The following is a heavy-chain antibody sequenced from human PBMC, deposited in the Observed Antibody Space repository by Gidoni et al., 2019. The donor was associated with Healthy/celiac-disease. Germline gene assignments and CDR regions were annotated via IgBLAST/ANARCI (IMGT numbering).Heavy chain of an antibody. CDR1: GFTFSSYA. D-gene: IGHD2-15*01. J-gene: IGHJ3*02. V-gene: IGHV3-23*01. CDR2: ISGSGGST. Sequence: EVQLLESGGGLVQPGGSLRLSCAASGFTFSSYAMSWVRQAPGKGLEWVSAISGSGGSTYYADSVKGRFTISRDNSKNTLYPQMNSLRAEDTAVYYCAKDEYCSGGSCYGEAFDIWGQGTMVTVSS. CDR3: AKDEYCSGGSCYGEAFDI.